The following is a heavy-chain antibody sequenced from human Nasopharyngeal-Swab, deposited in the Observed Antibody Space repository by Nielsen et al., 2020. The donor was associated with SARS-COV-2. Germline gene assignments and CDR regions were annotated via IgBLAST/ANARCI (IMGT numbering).Heavy chain of an antibody. CDR2: IAAAADGP. CDR3: AKDGSGKFWDY. D-gene: IGHD3-10*01. V-gene: IGHV3-23*01. CDR1: GFTFSRFI. Sequence: GGSLRLSCAASGFTFSRFIMSWVRQAPGKGLERVSGIAAAADGPFYADSVEGRFTISRDNSKNTLYLQMNSLRAEDTAVYYCAKDGSGKFWDYWGQGTLVTVSS. J-gene: IGHJ4*02.